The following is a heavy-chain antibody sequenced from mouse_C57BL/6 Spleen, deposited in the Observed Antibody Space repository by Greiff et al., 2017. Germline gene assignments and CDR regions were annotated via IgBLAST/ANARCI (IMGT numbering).Heavy chain of an antibody. CDR1: GYAFSSSW. J-gene: IGHJ2*01. CDR3: ARDDDYFDY. V-gene: IGHV1-82*01. CDR2: IYTGDGDT. D-gene: IGHD2-3*01. Sequence: QVQLQQSGPELVKPGASVKISCKASGYAFSSSWMNWVKQRPGKGLEWIGRIYTGDGDTNYNGKFKGKATLTADKSSSTAYMQLSSLTSEDSAVYFGARDDDYFDYWGQGTTLTVSS.